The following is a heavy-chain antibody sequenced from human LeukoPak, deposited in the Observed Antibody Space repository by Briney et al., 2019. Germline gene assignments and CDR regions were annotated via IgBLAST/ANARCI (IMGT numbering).Heavy chain of an antibody. CDR1: GGSFSGYY. J-gene: IGHJ4*02. D-gene: IGHD3-10*01. V-gene: IGHV4-34*01. Sequence: SETLSLTCAVYGGSFSGYYWSWIRQPPGKGLEWIGEINHSGSTNYNPSLKSRVTISVDTSKNQFPLKLSSVTAADTAVYYCARGADLWFGELYGYWGQGTLVTVSS. CDR2: INHSGST. CDR3: ARGADLWFGELYGY.